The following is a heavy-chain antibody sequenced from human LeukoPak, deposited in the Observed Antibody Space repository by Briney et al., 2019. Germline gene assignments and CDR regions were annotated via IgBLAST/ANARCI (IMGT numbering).Heavy chain of an antibody. V-gene: IGHV3-74*01. J-gene: IGHJ6*02. CDR1: GFTFSSYW. CDR2: ISPDGSTT. D-gene: IGHD3-3*01. Sequence: GGSLRLSCAASGFTFSSYWMHWVRQAPGKGLVWVSRISPDGSTTGHADSVKGRFTTSRDNAKNTLFLQMNSLRAEDTAVYYCARDQGPYDFWSGNYYYYGMDVWGQGTTVTVSS. CDR3: ARDQGPYDFWSGNYYYYGMDV.